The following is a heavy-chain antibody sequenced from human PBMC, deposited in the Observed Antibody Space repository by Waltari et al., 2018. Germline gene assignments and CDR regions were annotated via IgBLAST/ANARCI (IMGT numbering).Heavy chain of an antibody. CDR1: GFTFSSYA. CDR2: ISGSGGSR. V-gene: IGHV3-23*01. J-gene: IGHJ3*02. CDR3: AKGLRDYDFWSGLNYDAFDI. D-gene: IGHD3-3*01. Sequence: EVQLLESGGGLVQPGGSLRLSCAASGFTFSSYAMSWVRPAPGKGLEWVSVISGSGGSRNYADSVKGRFTISRDNSKNMLYLQMNSLRAEDTAVYYCAKGLRDYDFWSGLNYDAFDIWGQGTMVTVSS.